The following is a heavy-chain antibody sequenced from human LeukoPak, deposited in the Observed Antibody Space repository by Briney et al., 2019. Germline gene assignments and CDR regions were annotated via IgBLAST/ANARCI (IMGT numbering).Heavy chain of an antibody. J-gene: IGHJ5*02. CDR3: ARDPRIYYYGSGSPGSWFDP. D-gene: IGHD3-10*01. CDR2: IWYDGSNK. CDR1: GFTFSSYG. V-gene: IGHV3-33*01. Sequence: GGSLRLSCAASGFTFSSYGMHWVRQAPGKGLEWVAVIWYDGSNKYYADSVKGRFTISRDNSKDTLYLQMNSLRAEDTAVYYCARDPRIYYYGSGSPGSWFDPWGQGTLVTVSS.